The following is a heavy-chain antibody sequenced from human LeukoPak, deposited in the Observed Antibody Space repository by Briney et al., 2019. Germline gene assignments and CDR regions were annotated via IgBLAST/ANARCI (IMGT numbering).Heavy chain of an antibody. J-gene: IGHJ4*02. Sequence: SETLSLTCTVSGGSIIGHWWSWIRQPPGKGLEWIGDIFYSGGSTNYNPSLKSRLTMSLDTSKNQFSLKLTSVTAADTAMYYCARRNTADASIDFWGQRTLVTASS. V-gene: IGHV4-59*08. CDR1: GGSIIGHW. CDR2: IFYSGGST. CDR3: ARRNTADASIDF. D-gene: IGHD2/OR15-2a*01.